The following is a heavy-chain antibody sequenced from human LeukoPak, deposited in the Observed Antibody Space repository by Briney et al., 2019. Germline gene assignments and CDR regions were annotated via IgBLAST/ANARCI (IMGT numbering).Heavy chain of an antibody. CDR3: ARAGRGYSYGYSDY. J-gene: IGHJ4*02. Sequence: ASVKVSCKASGYTFTSYGISWVRQAPGQGLEWMGWISAHNGNTNYSQKLQGRVTMTTDTSTSTAYMELRSLRSDDTAVYYCARAGRGYSYGYSDYWGQGTLVTVSS. CDR2: ISAHNGNT. CDR1: GYTFTSYG. D-gene: IGHD5-18*01. V-gene: IGHV1-18*01.